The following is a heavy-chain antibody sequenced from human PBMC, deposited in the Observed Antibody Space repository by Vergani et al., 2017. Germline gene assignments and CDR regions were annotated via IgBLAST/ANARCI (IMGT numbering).Heavy chain of an antibody. CDR1: GGSISSYY. CDR2: IYYSGST. Sequence: QVQLQESGPGLVKPSETLSLTCTVSGGSISSYYWSWIRQPPGKGLEWIGYIYYSGSTNYNPSLESRVTISVDTSKNQFSLKLSSVTAADTAVYYCARVRRIYSSSWYDAFDIWGQGTMVTVSS. CDR3: ARVRRIYSSSWYDAFDI. J-gene: IGHJ3*02. D-gene: IGHD6-13*01. V-gene: IGHV4-59*01.